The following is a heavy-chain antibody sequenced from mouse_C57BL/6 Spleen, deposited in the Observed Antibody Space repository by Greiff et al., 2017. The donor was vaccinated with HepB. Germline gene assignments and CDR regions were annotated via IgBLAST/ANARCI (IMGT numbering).Heavy chain of an antibody. CDR3: ARGGGDGYYVDDY. CDR1: GYTFTDYN. D-gene: IGHD2-3*01. V-gene: IGHV1-22*01. CDR2: INPNNGGT. J-gene: IGHJ2*01. Sequence: EVQLQQSGPELVKPGASVKMSCKASGYTFTDYNMHWVKQSHGKSLEWIGYINPNNGGTSYNQKFKGKATLTVNKSSSTAYMELRSLTSEDSAVYYCARGGGDGYYVDDYWGQGTTLTVSS.